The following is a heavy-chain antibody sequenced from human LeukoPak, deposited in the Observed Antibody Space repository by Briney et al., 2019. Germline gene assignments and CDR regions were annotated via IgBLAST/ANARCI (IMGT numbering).Heavy chain of an antibody. D-gene: IGHD3-22*01. CDR3: ASGYYDSSGYYNHWVYFQH. CDR1: GFTFSNAW. V-gene: IGHV3-15*01. CDR2: IKSKTDGGTT. Sequence: GALRLSCAASGFTFSNAWMSWVRQAPGKGLEWVGRIKSKTDGGTTDYAAPVKGRFTISRDDSKNTLYLQMNSLRAEDTAVYYCASGYYDSSGYYNHWVYFQHWGQGTLVTVSS. J-gene: IGHJ1*01.